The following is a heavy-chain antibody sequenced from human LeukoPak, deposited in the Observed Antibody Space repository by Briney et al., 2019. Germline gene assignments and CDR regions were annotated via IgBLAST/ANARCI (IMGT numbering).Heavy chain of an antibody. CDR1: GFTFSDYT. V-gene: IGHV3-21*06. Sequence: GGSLRLSCAASGFTFSDYTMNWVRQAPGKGLEWVSSLDPTTKYIYSADSLQGRFTISRDNARNSVFLQMNSLRAGDTAVYYCARDQARGHGDYGSPGDFQHWGQGTLVTVSS. CDR3: ARDQARGHGDYGSPGDFQH. J-gene: IGHJ1*01. CDR2: LDPTTKYI. D-gene: IGHD4-17*01.